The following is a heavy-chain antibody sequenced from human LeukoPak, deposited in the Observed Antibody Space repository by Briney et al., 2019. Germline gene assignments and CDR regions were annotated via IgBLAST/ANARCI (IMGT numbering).Heavy chain of an antibody. Sequence: ASVKVSCKASGYTFTGYYMHWVRQAPGQGLEWMGWINPNSGGTNYAQKFQGRVTMTRDTSISTAYMELSRLRSDDTAVYYCAKQTSPPRCYMGGYFDYWGQGTLVTVSS. D-gene: IGHD2-15*01. CDR2: INPNSGGT. CDR1: GYTFTGYY. CDR3: AKQTSPPRCYMGGYFDY. V-gene: IGHV1-2*02. J-gene: IGHJ4*02.